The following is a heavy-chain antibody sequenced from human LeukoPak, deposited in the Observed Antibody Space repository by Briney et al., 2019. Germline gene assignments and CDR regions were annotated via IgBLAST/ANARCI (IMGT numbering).Heavy chain of an antibody. D-gene: IGHD5-18*01. CDR3: AKGSAPLQLWPVYYFDY. Sequence: GGSLRLSCAASGFTFSSYAMSWVRQAPGKGLEWVSAISGSGGSTYYADSVKGRFTISRDNSKNTLYLQMNSLRAEDTAVYYCAKGSAPLQLWPVYYFDYWGQGTLVTVSS. CDR1: GFTFSSYA. CDR2: ISGSGGST. V-gene: IGHV3-23*01. J-gene: IGHJ4*02.